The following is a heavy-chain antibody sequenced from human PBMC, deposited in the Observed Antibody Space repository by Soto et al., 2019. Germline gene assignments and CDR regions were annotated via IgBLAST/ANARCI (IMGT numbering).Heavy chain of an antibody. D-gene: IGHD3-10*01. V-gene: IGHV1-3*01. CDR3: ARDSSGAGGWFDP. Sequence: ASVKVSCKASGYTFTSYAMHWVRQAPGQRLEWMGWINAGNGNTKYSQKLQGRVTINRETSASTAYMELSSLRSEDTAVYYCARDSSGAGGWFDPWGQGTLVTVCS. CDR1: GYTFTSYA. J-gene: IGHJ5*02. CDR2: INAGNGNT.